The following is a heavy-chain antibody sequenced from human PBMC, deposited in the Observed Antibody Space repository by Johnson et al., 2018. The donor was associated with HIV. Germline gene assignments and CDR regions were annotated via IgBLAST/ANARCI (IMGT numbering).Heavy chain of an antibody. CDR2: IKSKTDGGTT. V-gene: IGHV3-15*01. Sequence: MLLVESGGGVVQTGRSLRLSCAASGFTFSSYAMSWVRQAPGKGLEWVGRIKSKTDGGTTDYAAPVKGRFTISRDDSKNTLYLQMNSLKTEDTAVYYCTTRVTVVIISSDAFDIWGQGTMVTVSS. CDR1: GFTFSSYA. D-gene: IGHD3-3*01. J-gene: IGHJ3*02. CDR3: TTRVTVVIISSDAFDI.